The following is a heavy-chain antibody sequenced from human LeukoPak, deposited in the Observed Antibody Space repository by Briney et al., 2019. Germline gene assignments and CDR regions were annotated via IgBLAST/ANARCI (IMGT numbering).Heavy chain of an antibody. CDR1: VGSISSSSYY. Sequence: SETLSLTCTVSVGSISSSSYYWGWIRQPPGKGLEWIGSIYYSGSTYYNPSLKSRVTISVDTSKNQFSLKLSSVTAADTAVYYCARLGPDYYYGSGSYYKPAYYFDYWGQGTLVTVSS. CDR2: IYYSGST. CDR3: ARLGPDYYYGSGSYYKPAYYFDY. V-gene: IGHV4-39*01. J-gene: IGHJ4*02. D-gene: IGHD3-10*01.